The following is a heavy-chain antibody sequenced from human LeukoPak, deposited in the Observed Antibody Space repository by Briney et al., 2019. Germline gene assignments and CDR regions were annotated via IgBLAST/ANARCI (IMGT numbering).Heavy chain of an antibody. J-gene: IGHJ6*02. CDR3: ARGGDYGSGSYYPYYYYYGMDV. V-gene: IGHV1-2*02. CDR1: GYTFTGYY. Sequence: ASVKVSCKASGYTFTGYYMHWVRQAPGQGLEWMGWINPNSGGTNYAQKLQGRVTMTTDTSTSTAYMELRGLRSDDTAVYYCARGGDYGSGSYYPYYYYYGMDVWGQGTTVTVSS. D-gene: IGHD3-10*01. CDR2: INPNSGGT.